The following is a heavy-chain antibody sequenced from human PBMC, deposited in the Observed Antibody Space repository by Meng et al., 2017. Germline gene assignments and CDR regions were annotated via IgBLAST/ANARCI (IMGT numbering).Heavy chain of an antibody. J-gene: IGHJ4*02. V-gene: IGHV4-4*02. CDR3: AREAGSVVAPPPIFDS. CDR2: IYHSGST. Sequence: QVQLQESGPGLVKPSGTLSLTCTFSGGSISSTTWWSWVRQPPGKGLEWIGEIYHSGSTNYNPSLKSRVTISIDKSKNQFSLTLSSVTAAESAVYYLAREAGSVVAPPPIFDSWGQGSLVTVSS. D-gene: IGHD2-15*01. CDR1: GGSISSTTW.